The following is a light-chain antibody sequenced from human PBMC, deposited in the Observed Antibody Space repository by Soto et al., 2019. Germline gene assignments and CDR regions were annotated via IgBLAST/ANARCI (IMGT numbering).Light chain of an antibody. CDR2: YDS. Sequence: SSELTQPPSVSVAPGKTARITCGGNNIGSKSVHWYQQKPGQAPVLVIYYDSDRPSGIPERFSGSNSGNTATLTISRVEAGDEADYYCQVWDSSSDHPVFGGGPKLTVL. J-gene: IGLJ3*02. CDR1: NIGSKS. V-gene: IGLV3-21*04. CDR3: QVWDSSSDHPV.